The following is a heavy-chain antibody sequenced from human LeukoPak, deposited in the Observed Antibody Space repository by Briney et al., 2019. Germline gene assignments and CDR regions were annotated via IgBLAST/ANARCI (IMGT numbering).Heavy chain of an antibody. Sequence: GGSLRLSCAASGFTISTYGMGWVRQAPGKGLEWVSSISGGTTYYADSVKGRLTISRDNSKNTVSLQMNSLRAEDTAVYYCAKSVYHSGNYWGQGTLVTVSS. CDR3: AKSVYHSGNY. CDR2: ISGGTT. V-gene: IGHV3-23*01. D-gene: IGHD3-10*01. CDR1: GFTISTYG. J-gene: IGHJ4*02.